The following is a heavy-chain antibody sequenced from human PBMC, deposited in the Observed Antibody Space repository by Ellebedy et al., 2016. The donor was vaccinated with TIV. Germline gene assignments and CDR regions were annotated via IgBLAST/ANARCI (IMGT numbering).Heavy chain of an antibody. CDR1: GFTVSTYA. J-gene: IGHJ4*02. CDR3: TVVAGDY. V-gene: IGHV3-7*01. CDR2: IKQDGSEK. Sequence: GGSLRLXXAASGFTVSTYAMSWVRQAPGKGLEWVANIKQDGSEKNYADSVKGRFTISRDNAKNTVYLHMKSLRAEDTAVYYCTVVAGDYWGQGTLVTVSS. D-gene: IGHD2-15*01.